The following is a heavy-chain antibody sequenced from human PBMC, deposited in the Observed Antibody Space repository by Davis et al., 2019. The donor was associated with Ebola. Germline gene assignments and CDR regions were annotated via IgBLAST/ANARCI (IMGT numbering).Heavy chain of an antibody. CDR3: ARPYSSSWYLGY. CDR1: GYTFTSYG. D-gene: IGHD6-13*01. J-gene: IGHJ4*02. CDR2: ISPYNGNT. V-gene: IGHV1-18*01. Sequence: ASVKVSCKASGYTFTSYGITWVRQAPGQGLEWMGWISPYNGNTNYAQNLQGRATMTTDTSTRTAYMELRSLRSDDTAVYYCARPYSSSWYLGYWGQGTLVTVSS.